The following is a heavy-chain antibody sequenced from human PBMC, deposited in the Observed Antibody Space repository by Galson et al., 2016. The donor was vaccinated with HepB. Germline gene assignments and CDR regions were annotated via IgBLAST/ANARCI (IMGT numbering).Heavy chain of an antibody. Sequence: SLRLSCAASGFTFSTYAMSWVRQAPGKGLECVSGISGSGGTTSYADSVKGRFTVSRDNSKNTLFLQMSSLRAEDTAVYYCAKTLYGGNSDWGQGTLVTVSS. J-gene: IGHJ4*02. V-gene: IGHV3-23*01. CDR2: ISGSGGTT. CDR1: GFTFSTYA. D-gene: IGHD4-23*01. CDR3: AKTLYGGNSD.